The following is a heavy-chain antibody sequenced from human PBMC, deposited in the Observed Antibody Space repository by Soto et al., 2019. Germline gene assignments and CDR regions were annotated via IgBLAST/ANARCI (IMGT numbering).Heavy chain of an antibody. CDR3: VRVGFNSHSDFDY. D-gene: IGHD2-21*01. CDR1: GYTFNSYY. Sequence: QVQLVQSGAEVKKPGASVKVSCKASGYTFNSYYIHWVRQAPGQGLEWMGWINPNSDVTGYAQSCQARVTMTSDMYINTAYMELTRLRSDDTDVYYCVRVGFNSHSDFDYWGQGTLITVSS. J-gene: IGHJ4*02. V-gene: IGHV1-2*02. CDR2: INPNSDVT.